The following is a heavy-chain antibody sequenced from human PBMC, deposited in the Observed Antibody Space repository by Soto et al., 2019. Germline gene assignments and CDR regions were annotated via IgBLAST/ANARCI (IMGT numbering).Heavy chain of an antibody. J-gene: IGHJ5*02. Sequence: QVQLVQSGAEVKKPGSSVKVSCKASGGTFSSYIISWVRQAPGQGLEWMGRIIPIVGIANYAQRFQGRVTITADKSTSTAYMEMSSLRSEDTAVYYCARGGVAGFGPWGQGTLVTVSS. CDR1: GGTFSSYI. V-gene: IGHV1-69*02. CDR3: ARGGVAGFGP. CDR2: IIPIVGIA. D-gene: IGHD6-19*01.